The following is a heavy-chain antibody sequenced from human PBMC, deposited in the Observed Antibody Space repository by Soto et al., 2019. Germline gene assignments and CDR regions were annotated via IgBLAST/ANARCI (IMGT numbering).Heavy chain of an antibody. CDR1: GFTFSSYW. J-gene: IGHJ6*02. CDR3: ARIAATGRGWDV. CDR2: IKQDGSEE. D-gene: IGHD6-13*01. Sequence: EVQLVESGGGLVQPGGSLRLSCVDSGFTFSSYWMSWVRQAPVKGLEWVGNIKQDGSEENYVDSLKGRFTISRDNAKNSMYLKMNCLRAEDTAVYYCARIAATGRGWDVWGQGTTVVVSS. V-gene: IGHV3-7*01.